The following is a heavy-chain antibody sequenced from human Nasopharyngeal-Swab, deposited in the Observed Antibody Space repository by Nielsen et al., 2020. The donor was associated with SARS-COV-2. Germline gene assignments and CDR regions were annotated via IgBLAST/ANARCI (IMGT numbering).Heavy chain of an antibody. CDR3: TKGAGATILDYFDH. Sequence: SLKISCAASGFTFDDYAMHWVRQTPGKGLEWVSGISWNSGYDYSVEGRFTISRDNAKNSLHLQMSSLRAEDTAIYYCTKGAGATILDYFDHWGQGTLVTVSS. CDR2: ISWNS. D-gene: IGHD3-3*01. CDR1: GFTFDDYA. V-gene: IGHV3-9*01. J-gene: IGHJ4*02.